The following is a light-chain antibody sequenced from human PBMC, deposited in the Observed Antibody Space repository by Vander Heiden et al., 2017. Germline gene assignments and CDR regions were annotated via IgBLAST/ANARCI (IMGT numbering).Light chain of an antibody. V-gene: IGKV3-15*01. CDR2: TAS. CDR3: QQYNNWPPIT. J-gene: IGKJ5*01. CDR1: QSISNN. Sequence: AMTPPPPTLSASPGESAALSCRASQSISNNLAWYQQKPGQAPRLLIYTASTRATGIPARFSGSGSGTEFTLTISSLQSEDFAVYYCQQYNNWPPITFGQGTRLEIK.